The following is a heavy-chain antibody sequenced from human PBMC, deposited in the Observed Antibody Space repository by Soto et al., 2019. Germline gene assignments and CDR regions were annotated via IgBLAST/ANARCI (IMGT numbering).Heavy chain of an antibody. D-gene: IGHD1-26*01. CDR1: GGSISSSNW. CDR2: IYHSGST. V-gene: IGHV4-4*02. J-gene: IGHJ3*02. Sequence: PSETLSLTCAVSGGSISSSNWWRWVRQPPGKGLEWIGEIYHSGSTNYNPSLKSRVTISVDKSKNQFSLKLSSVTAADTAVYYCARFNSGSYYEAFDIWGQGTMVTVSS. CDR3: ARFNSGSYYEAFDI.